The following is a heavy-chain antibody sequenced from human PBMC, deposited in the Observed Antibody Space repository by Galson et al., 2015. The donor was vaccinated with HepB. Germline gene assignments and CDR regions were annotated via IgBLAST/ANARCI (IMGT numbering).Heavy chain of an antibody. D-gene: IGHD6-6*01. J-gene: IGHJ4*02. Sequence: SLRLSCAASGFTFDDYAMHWVRQTPGKGLEWVSGISWNSGSIGYADSVKGRFTISRDNAKNSLYLQMNSLRAEDTALYYCAKDIAYSSSSGGYFDYWGQGTLVTVSS. CDR3: AKDIAYSSSSGGYFDY. V-gene: IGHV3-9*01. CDR2: ISWNSGSI. CDR1: GFTFDDYA.